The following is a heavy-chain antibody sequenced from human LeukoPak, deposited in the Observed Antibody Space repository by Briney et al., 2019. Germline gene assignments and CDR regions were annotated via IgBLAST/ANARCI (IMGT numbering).Heavy chain of an antibody. CDR3: ARVRVDYGDSNYYYYGMDV. J-gene: IGHJ6*02. CDR1: GFTVSSNY. Sequence: GGSLRLSCAASGFTVSSNYMSWVRQAPGKGLEWVSVIYSGGSTYYADSVKGRFTISRDNSKNTLYLQMNSLRAEDTAVYYCARVRVDYGDSNYYYYGMDVWGQGTTVTVSS. D-gene: IGHD4-17*01. V-gene: IGHV3-53*01. CDR2: IYSGGST.